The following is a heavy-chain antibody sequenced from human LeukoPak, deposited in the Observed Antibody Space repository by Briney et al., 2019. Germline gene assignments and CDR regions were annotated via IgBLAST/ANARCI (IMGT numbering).Heavy chain of an antibody. Sequence: GGSLRLSCAASEFTVSSNYMSWVRQAPGKGLEWVSVMYSDGTTYYADSVKGRFTISRDDSKNTLYLHMNSLRAEDTAVYYCACAPRYCSGGSCYSRSSRGVVDYWGQGTLVTVSS. J-gene: IGHJ4*02. CDR1: EFTVSSNY. D-gene: IGHD2-15*01. CDR2: MYSDGTT. V-gene: IGHV3-53*01. CDR3: ACAPRYCSGGSCYSRSSRGVVDY.